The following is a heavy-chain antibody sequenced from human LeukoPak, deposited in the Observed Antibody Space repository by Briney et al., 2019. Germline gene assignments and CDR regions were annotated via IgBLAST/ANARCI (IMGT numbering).Heavy chain of an antibody. CDR2: INSDGSST. CDR3: ARGQRGSYYFDY. Sequence: GGSLRLSCAASGFTFSSYWMHWVRHAPGKGLVWVSRINSDGSSTSYADSVKGRFTISRDNAKNSLYLQMNSLRAEDTAVYYCARGQRGSYYFDYWGQGTLVTVSS. J-gene: IGHJ4*02. CDR1: GFTFSSYW. D-gene: IGHD1-26*01. V-gene: IGHV3-74*01.